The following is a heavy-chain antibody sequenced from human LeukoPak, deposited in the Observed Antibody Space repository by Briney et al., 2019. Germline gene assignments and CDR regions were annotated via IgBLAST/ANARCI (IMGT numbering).Heavy chain of an antibody. V-gene: IGHV4-39*07. D-gene: IGHD3-22*01. CDR1: GGSISSSSYY. CDR3: ARIVYDSSGYFDY. CDR2: IYYSGST. Sequence: SEILSLTCTVSGGSISSSSYYWGWIRQPPGKGLEWIGSIYYSGSTYYNPSLKSRVTISVDTSKNQFSLKLSSVTAADTAVYYCARIVYDSSGYFDYWGQGTLVTVSS. J-gene: IGHJ4*02.